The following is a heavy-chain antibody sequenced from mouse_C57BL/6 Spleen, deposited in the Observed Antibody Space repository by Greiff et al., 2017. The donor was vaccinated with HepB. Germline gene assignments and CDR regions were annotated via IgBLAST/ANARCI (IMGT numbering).Heavy chain of an antibody. D-gene: IGHD1-1*01. J-gene: IGHJ4*01. CDR2: IHPNSGST. CDR3: ARSDTTGDYAMDY. Sequence: QVQLKQPGAELVKPGASVKLSCKASGYTFTSYWMHWVKQRPGQGLEWIGMIHPNSGSTHYNEKFKSKATLPVDKSSSTAYMQLSSLTSEDSAVYYCARSDTTGDYAMDYWGQGTSVTVSS. CDR1: GYTFTSYW. V-gene: IGHV1-64*01.